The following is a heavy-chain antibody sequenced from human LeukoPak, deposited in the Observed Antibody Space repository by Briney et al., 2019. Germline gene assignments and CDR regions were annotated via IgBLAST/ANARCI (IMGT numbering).Heavy chain of an antibody. CDR3: ARGGYYYDSSGLDY. V-gene: IGHV3-33*01. Sequence: PGRSLRLSCAASGFTFSSYGMHWVRQAPGKGLEWVAVIWYDGSNKYYADSVKGRFTISRDNSKNTLYLQMNSLRAEDTAVYYCARGGYYYDSSGLDYRGQGTLVTVSS. CDR2: IWYDGSNK. CDR1: GFTFSSYG. J-gene: IGHJ4*02. D-gene: IGHD3-22*01.